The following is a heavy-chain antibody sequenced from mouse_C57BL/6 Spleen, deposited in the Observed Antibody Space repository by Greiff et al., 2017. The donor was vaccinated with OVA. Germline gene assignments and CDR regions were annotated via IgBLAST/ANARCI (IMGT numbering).Heavy chain of an antibody. CDR2: ISSGSSTI. CDR3: ARGGVTTPFAY. J-gene: IGHJ3*01. CDR1: GFTFSDYG. Sequence: EVKLVESGGGLVKPGGSLKLSCAASGFTFSDYGMHWVRQAPEKGLEWVAYISSGSSTIYYADTVQGRFTISRDNAKNTLFLQMTSLRSEDTAMYYCARGGVTTPFAYWGQGTLVTVSA. V-gene: IGHV5-17*01. D-gene: IGHD2-2*01.